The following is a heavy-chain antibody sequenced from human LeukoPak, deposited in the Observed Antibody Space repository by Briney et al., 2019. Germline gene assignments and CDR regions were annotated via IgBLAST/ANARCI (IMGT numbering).Heavy chain of an antibody. J-gene: IGHJ6*02. Sequence: GTSLRLSCAASGFTISSNGMHWVRQAPGKGLEWVAVVSFDGSNKYFEDSVKGRFSISRDNSRNTLYLQMNSLRAEDTAVYYCARAGRGWFGSMDVWGQGTTVTVSS. CDR3: ARAGRGWFGSMDV. CDR1: GFTISSNG. CDR2: VSFDGSNK. D-gene: IGHD3-10*01. V-gene: IGHV3-33*01.